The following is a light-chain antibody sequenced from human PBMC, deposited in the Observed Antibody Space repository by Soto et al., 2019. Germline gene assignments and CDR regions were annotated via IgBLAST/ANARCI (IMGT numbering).Light chain of an antibody. Sequence: DIKMTQSPSSVSASVGDRVTITCRASQGISSWLAWYQQKPGKAPKLLIYKASSLETEVPSRFSGSGSGTEFTLTISSLQADDFATYYCQQYNNCPWTFGLGTKADIK. CDR1: QGISSW. CDR2: KAS. CDR3: QQYNNCPWT. J-gene: IGKJ1*01. V-gene: IGKV1-5*03.